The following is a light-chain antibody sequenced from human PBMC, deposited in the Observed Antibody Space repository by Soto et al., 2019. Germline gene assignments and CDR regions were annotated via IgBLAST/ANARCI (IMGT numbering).Light chain of an antibody. Sequence: DIQMTQSPSSLSASVGDRVTITCRASQSISTYLHWYQQKPGKAPKLLIYATSSLQSGVPSRFSASGSGTAFTLTISSLQPEDFATYYCQQSYITPPLTFGGGTKVEIK. CDR3: QQSYITPPLT. CDR1: QSISTY. V-gene: IGKV1-39*01. J-gene: IGKJ4*01. CDR2: ATS.